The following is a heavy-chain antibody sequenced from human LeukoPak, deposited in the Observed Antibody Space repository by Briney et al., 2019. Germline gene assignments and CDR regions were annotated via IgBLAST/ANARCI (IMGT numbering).Heavy chain of an antibody. J-gene: IGHJ4*02. CDR2: IYYSGST. D-gene: IGHD3-22*01. Sequence: SETLSLTCTVSGGSISSHYWSWIRQPPGKGLEWIGYIYYSGSTNYNPSLKSRVTISVDTSKNQFSLKLSSVTAADTAVYYCAREGEDSSGSYYLDYWGQGILATVSS. CDR3: AREGEDSSGSYYLDY. V-gene: IGHV4-59*11. CDR1: GGSISSHY.